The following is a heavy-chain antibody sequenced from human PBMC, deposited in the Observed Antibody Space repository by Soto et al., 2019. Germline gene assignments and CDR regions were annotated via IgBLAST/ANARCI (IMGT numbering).Heavy chain of an antibody. D-gene: IGHD3-3*01. V-gene: IGHV3-21*01. CDR3: ARVPPPEWLNDLYYYYGMDV. J-gene: IGHJ6*02. CDR1: GFTFSSYS. Sequence: PGGSLRLSCAASGFTFSSYSMNWVRQAPGKGLEWVSSISSSSSYIYYAESVKGRFTISRDNAKNSLYLQMNSLRAEDTAVYYCARVPPPEWLNDLYYYYGMDVWGQGTTVTVSS. CDR2: ISSSSSYI.